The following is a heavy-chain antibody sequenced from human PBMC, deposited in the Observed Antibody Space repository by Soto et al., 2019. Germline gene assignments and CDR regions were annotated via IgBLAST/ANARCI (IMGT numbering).Heavy chain of an antibody. V-gene: IGHV4-39*01. Sequence: SETLSLTCTVSGGSISSSSYYWGWIRQPPGKGLEWIGSIYYSGSTYYNPSLKSRVTISVDTSKNQFSLKLSSVTAADTAVYYCARHLGYCSSTSCYTTYYYYYGMDGWGQGTTVTVSS. D-gene: IGHD2-2*02. CDR1: GGSISSSSYY. J-gene: IGHJ6*02. CDR3: ARHLGYCSSTSCYTTYYYYYGMDG. CDR2: IYYSGST.